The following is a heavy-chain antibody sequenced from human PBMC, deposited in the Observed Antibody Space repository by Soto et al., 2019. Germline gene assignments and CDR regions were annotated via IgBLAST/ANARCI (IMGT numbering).Heavy chain of an antibody. CDR2: IESDGDA. D-gene: IGHD3-16*01. V-gene: IGHV3-13*01. CDR3: ARGGIEGVTWNWFDT. Sequence: EVQLVESGGGLVQPGGSLRLSCTASGFTFSSHDMHWVRQVTGKGLEWVSGIESDGDAKYLASVKGRFSISRENAKNSLHLLMNSLRAEDTAVYYCARGGIEGVTWNWFDTWGQGTLVTVSS. J-gene: IGHJ5*02. CDR1: GFTFSSHD.